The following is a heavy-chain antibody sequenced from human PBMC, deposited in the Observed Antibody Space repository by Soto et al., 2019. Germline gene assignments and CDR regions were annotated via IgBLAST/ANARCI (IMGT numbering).Heavy chain of an antibody. J-gene: IGHJ6*02. CDR2: IYYSGST. CDR3: ARDYFYCSGGSCYSNYYYYGMDV. Sequence: PSETLSLTCTVSGGSISSGDYYWSWIRQPPGKGLEWIGYIYYSGSTYYNPSLKSRVTISVDTSKNQFSLKLSSVTAADTAVYYCARDYFYCSGGSCYSNYYYYGMDVWGQGTKVTVSS. V-gene: IGHV4-30-4*01. D-gene: IGHD2-15*01. CDR1: GGSISSGDYY.